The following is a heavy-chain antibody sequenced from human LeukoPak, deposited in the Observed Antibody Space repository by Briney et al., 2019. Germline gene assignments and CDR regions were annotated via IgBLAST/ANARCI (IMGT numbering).Heavy chain of an antibody. V-gene: IGHV3-15*01. CDR3: TSRGWKRD. CDR1: GFTFSNAW. Sequence: GGSLRLSCAASGFTFSNAWMSWVRQAPGKGLEWVGGIKSKTDGGTTDYAAPVKGRFTISRDDSKNTLYLQMNSLKTEDTAVYYCTSRGWKRDWGQGTLVTVSS. CDR2: IKSKTDGGTT. D-gene: IGHD6-19*01. J-gene: IGHJ4*02.